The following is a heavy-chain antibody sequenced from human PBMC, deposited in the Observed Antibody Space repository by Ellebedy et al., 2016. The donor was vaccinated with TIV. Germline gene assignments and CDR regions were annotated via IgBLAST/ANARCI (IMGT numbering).Heavy chain of an antibody. CDR3: ARGMTAVNP. CDR2: ITHSGST. J-gene: IGHJ5*02. V-gene: IGHV4-59*01. CDR1: GESINTYY. Sequence: MPGGSLRLSCTASGESINTYYWSWIRQPPGKGLEWIGYITHSGSTNYSPSLKSRVTMSLDTSKNQVSLELTSVTASDTALYYCARGMTAVNPWGQGTLVTVSS. D-gene: IGHD4-17*01.